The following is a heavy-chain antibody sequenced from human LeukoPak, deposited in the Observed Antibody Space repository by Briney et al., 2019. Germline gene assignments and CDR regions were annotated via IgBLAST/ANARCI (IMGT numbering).Heavy chain of an antibody. CDR2: ITPIFGTA. V-gene: IGHV1-69*06. D-gene: IGHD5-18*01. CDR1: GGTFSNYA. Sequence: VASVKVSCKASGGTFSNYAINWVRQAPGQGLEWMGGITPIFGTANYVQKFPGRVTITADKSTSTAYMELSRLRSEDTAIYYCARASSDDTAMATPFAYWGQGTLVTVSS. CDR3: ARASSDDTAMATPFAY. J-gene: IGHJ4*02.